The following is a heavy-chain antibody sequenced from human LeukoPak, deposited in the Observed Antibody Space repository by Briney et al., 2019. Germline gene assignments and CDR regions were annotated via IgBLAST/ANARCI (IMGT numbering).Heavy chain of an antibody. Sequence: GGALRLSCAASGFAFSDEYRSWVRQAPGKGLEWVSAIRGSGGCTYYADSVKGRFTISRDNSKNTLHLQMNSLRDEDTALYYCAKAGIGVVGYFDYWGQGTLVTVSS. J-gene: IGHJ4*02. CDR3: AKAGIGVVGYFDY. D-gene: IGHD6-19*01. V-gene: IGHV3-23*01. CDR1: GFAFSDEY. CDR2: IRGSGGCT.